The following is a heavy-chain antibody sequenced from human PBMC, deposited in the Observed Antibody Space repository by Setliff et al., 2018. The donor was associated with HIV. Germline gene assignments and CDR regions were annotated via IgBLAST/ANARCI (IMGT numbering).Heavy chain of an antibody. V-gene: IGHV5-51*01. CDR3: ARHGQYGSGSYYNRPFDY. Sequence: PGESLKISCKGSGYSFTSYWIGWVRQMPGKGLEWMGIIYPGDSDIRYSPSFEGQVTISADKSISTAYLQWSSLKASDTAMYYCARHGQYGSGSYYNRPFDYWGQGTLVTVSS. CDR2: IYPGDSDI. CDR1: GYSFTSYW. J-gene: IGHJ4*02. D-gene: IGHD3-10*01.